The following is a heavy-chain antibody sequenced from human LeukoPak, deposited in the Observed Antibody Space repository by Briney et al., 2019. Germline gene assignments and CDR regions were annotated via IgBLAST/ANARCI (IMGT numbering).Heavy chain of an antibody. Sequence: GGSLRLSCSVSGFTFSSDAMSWVRQAPGKGLEWVSAISASGGSTYYADSVKGRFTISRDNSKNTLYLQMNSLRVEDTAVYYCAKRGYGDYGGYFDYWGQGTLVTVSS. CDR3: AKRGYGDYGGYFDY. J-gene: IGHJ4*02. D-gene: IGHD4-17*01. CDR1: GFTFSSDA. V-gene: IGHV3-23*01. CDR2: ISASGGST.